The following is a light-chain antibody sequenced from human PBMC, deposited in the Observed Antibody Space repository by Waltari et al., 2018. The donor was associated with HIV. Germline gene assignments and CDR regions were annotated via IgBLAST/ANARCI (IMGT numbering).Light chain of an antibody. Sequence: EFVLTQSPGTLPLSPGERATLSCRASQSVSSSYLAWYQQRPGQAPRLLIYGASSRAAGIPYRFTCSGSGTDFTLTISRLEPEDFAVYYCQHFDTSLPKYTFGQGTKLEIK. CDR1: QSVSSSY. J-gene: IGKJ2*01. CDR3: QHFDTSLPKYT. V-gene: IGKV3-20*01. CDR2: GAS.